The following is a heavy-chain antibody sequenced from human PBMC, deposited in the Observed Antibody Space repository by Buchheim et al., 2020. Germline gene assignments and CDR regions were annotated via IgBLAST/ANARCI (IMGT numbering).Heavy chain of an antibody. D-gene: IGHD3-9*01. J-gene: IGHJ2*01. V-gene: IGHV4-34*01. CDR1: GGSFSGYY. CDR2: INHSGST. Sequence: QVQLQQWGAGLLKPSETLSLTCAVYGGSFSGYYWSWIRQPPGKGLEWIGEINHSGSTNYNPSLKSRVTISVDTSKNQFSLKLSSVTAADTAVYYCARERPNHYDILTGYSYWYFDLWGRGTL. CDR3: ARERPNHYDILTGYSYWYFDL.